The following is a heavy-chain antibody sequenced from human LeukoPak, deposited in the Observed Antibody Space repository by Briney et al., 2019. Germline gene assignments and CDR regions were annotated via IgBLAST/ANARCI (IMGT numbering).Heavy chain of an antibody. Sequence: PWGSLRLSCGASGFTFTTYWMSWVRQAPGKGLEWVANIKQDGTEKYYVDSVKGRFTISRDYARNSLYLQLNSLRAEDTAVYYCARLSEMFRGPQVIYYFDYWGQGTLVTVSS. CDR1: GFTFTTYW. CDR3: ARLSEMFRGPQVIYYFDY. D-gene: IGHD3-10*01. J-gene: IGHJ4*02. CDR2: IKQDGTEK. V-gene: IGHV3-7*01.